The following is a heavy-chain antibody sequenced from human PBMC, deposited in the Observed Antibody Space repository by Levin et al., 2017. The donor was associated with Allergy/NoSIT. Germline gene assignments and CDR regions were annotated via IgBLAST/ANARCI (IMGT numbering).Heavy chain of an antibody. D-gene: IGHD1-26*01. V-gene: IGHV1-69*13. J-gene: IGHJ5*01. CDR2: LIPVFCTT. CDR1: GGTFSSSS. CDR3: AKDGGGRGYKWFDS. Sequence: SVKVSCKTSGGTFSSSSISWVRQAPGQGPEWMGGLIPVFCTTTYAQKFRGRVTITADESTTTAYMELSSLIFDDPAVYYCAKDGGGRGYKWFDSGGQGTLVTVSS.